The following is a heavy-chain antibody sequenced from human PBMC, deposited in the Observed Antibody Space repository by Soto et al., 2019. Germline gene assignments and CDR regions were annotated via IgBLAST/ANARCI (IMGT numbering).Heavy chain of an antibody. CDR2: INHSGST. CDR1: GGSFSGYY. V-gene: IGHV4-34*01. D-gene: IGHD3-10*01. Sequence: PSETLSLTCAVYGGSFSGYYWSWIRQPPGKGLEWIGEINHSGSTNYNPSLKSRVTISVDTSKNQFSLTLSSVTAADTAVYYCARTVLLWSRRNYHYGMDVSGQATTVTVSS. CDR3: ARTVLLWSRRNYHYGMDV. J-gene: IGHJ6*02.